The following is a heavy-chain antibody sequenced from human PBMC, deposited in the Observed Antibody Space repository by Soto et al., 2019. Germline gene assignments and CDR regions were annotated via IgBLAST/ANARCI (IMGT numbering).Heavy chain of an antibody. CDR3: ARHSSSYYYGMDV. J-gene: IGHJ6*02. D-gene: IGHD6-6*01. CDR1: GYTFTSYW. V-gene: IGHV5-51*01. Sequence: PGESLKISCKASGYTFTSYWIEWVRQLPGKGLEWMGIIYPGDSESTYSPSFQGQVTLSVDKSISTAYLHWNSLKASDTAMYYCARHSSSYYYGMDVWGQGTTVTVSS. CDR2: IYPGDSES.